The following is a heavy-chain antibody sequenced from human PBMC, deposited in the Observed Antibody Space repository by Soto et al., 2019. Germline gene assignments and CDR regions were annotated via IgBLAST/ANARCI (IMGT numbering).Heavy chain of an antibody. V-gene: IGHV4-31*03. J-gene: IGHJ3*02. Sequence: QVQLRESGPGLVKPSQTLSLTCTVSNGSISSGGYYWSWIRQHPGKGLEWIGYIYYSGSTYYSSSLKRRATISVDTSKKQFSLMLNSVTAADTAISYCARDVAGGAFDIWGQGTVVTVSS. CDR1: NGSISSGGYY. D-gene: IGHD6-19*01. CDR3: ARDVAGGAFDI. CDR2: IYYSGST.